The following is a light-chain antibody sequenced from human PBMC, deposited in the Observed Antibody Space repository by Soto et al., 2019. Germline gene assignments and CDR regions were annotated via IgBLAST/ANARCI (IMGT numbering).Light chain of an antibody. Sequence: DIQMTQTPSSLSASVGDRVTIACRASQSIGTFLVWYQQKPGKAPKLLIYGASSLQTGVPSRFSGSGSETDFTLTISSLQPEDFGTYYCQQSFSTRGSFGGGTKVDIK. CDR2: GAS. V-gene: IGKV1-39*01. CDR3: QQSFSTRGS. J-gene: IGKJ4*01. CDR1: QSIGTF.